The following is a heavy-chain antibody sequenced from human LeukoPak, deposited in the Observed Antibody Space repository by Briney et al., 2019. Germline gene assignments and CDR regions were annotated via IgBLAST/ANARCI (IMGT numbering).Heavy chain of an antibody. CDR1: GFTISTYG. J-gene: IGHJ3*02. Sequence: GRSLRLSCAASGFTISTYGMHWVRQAPGKGLEWVALISYDGSDKYYADSVKGRFTISRDNSKNTLYLQMNSLRAEDTAVYYCARVLRDYDSRAYDAFDIWGQGTMVTVSS. CDR2: ISYDGSDK. CDR3: ARVLRDYDSRAYDAFDI. D-gene: IGHD3-22*01. V-gene: IGHV3-30*03.